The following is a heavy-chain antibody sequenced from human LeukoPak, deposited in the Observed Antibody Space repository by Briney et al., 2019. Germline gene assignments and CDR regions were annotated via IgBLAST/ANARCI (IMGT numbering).Heavy chain of an antibody. V-gene: IGHV1-2*02. J-gene: IGHJ4*02. CDR3: ARDVRRNNSSHIDC. D-gene: IGHD6-13*01. Sequence: ASVKVSCKASGYTFTGYFMHWVRQAPGQGPEGMGWINPNSGGTNYAQKFQGRVTMTRDTSINTTYMELSRLKSDDTAVYYCARDVRRNNSSHIDCWGQGALATVSS. CDR1: GYTFTGYF. CDR2: INPNSGGT.